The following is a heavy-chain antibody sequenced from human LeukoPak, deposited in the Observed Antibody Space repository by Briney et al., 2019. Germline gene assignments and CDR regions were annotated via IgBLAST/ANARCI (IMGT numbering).Heavy chain of an antibody. V-gene: IGHV3-48*03. J-gene: IGHJ5*02. CDR2: ISSSGSTI. Sequence: GGSLRLSCAASGFTFSSYEMNWVRQAPGKGLEWVSYISSSGSTIYYADSVKGRFTISRDNAKNSLYLQMNSLSAEDTAVYYCARAEYSSSWYGVNWFDPWGQGTLVTVSS. CDR1: GFTFSSYE. CDR3: ARAEYSSSWYGVNWFDP. D-gene: IGHD6-13*01.